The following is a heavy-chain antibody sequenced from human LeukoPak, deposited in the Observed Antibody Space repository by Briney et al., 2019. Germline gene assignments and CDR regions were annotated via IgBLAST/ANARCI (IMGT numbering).Heavy chain of an antibody. CDR1: GGSISSGDYY. J-gene: IGHJ4*02. CDR3: ARVYCSSTSCYGNDY. CDR2: IYYSGST. D-gene: IGHD2-2*01. V-gene: IGHV4-30-4*08. Sequence: PSQTLSLTCTVSGGSISSGDYYWSWIRQPPGKGLEWIGYIYYSGSTYYNPPLKSRVTISVDTSKNQFSLKLSSVTAADTAVYYCARVYCSSTSCYGNDYWGQGTLVTVSS.